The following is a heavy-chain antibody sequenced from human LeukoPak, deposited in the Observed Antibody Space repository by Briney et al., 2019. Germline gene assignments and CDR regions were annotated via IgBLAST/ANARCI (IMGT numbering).Heavy chain of an antibody. J-gene: IGHJ5*02. CDR3: ATTPGYQLPQNWFDP. Sequence: SETLSLTCTVSGGSISSYYWGWIRQPPGKGLEWIGSIYYSGSTYYNPSLKSRVTISVDTSKNQFSLKLSSVTAADTAVYYCATTPGYQLPQNWFDPWGQGTLVTVSS. CDR1: GGSISSYY. CDR2: IYYSGST. D-gene: IGHD2-2*01. V-gene: IGHV4-39*01.